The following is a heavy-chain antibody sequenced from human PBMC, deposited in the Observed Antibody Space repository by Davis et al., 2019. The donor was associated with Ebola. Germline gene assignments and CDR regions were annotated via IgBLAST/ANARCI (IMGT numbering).Heavy chain of an antibody. CDR3: ARGLSFDY. Sequence: SETLSLTCAVYGGSFSGYYWSWIRQPPGKGLEWIGEINHSGSTNYNPSLKSRVTISVDTSKNQFSLKLSSVTAADTAVYYCARGLSFDYWGQGTLVTVSS. V-gene: IGHV4-34*01. CDR1: GGSFSGYY. J-gene: IGHJ4*02. CDR2: INHSGST.